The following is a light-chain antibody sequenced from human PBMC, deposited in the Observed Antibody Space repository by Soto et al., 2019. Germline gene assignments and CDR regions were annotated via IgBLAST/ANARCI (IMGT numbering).Light chain of an antibody. Sequence: ENVLTHSPGTLSLSPGERASLSCRASQSITSGQVAWYQQRPGQAPRLVIYDTSRRATGIPDRFSGSGSGRDLTLTINGLEPEDFAVYYCQQYSWPQVTLGHGPKVHIK. CDR2: DTS. CDR3: QQYSWPQVT. J-gene: IGKJ2*01. V-gene: IGKV3-20*01. CDR1: QSITSGQ.